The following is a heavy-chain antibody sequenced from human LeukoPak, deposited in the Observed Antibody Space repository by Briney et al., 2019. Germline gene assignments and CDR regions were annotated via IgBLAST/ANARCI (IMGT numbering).Heavy chain of an antibody. J-gene: IGHJ6*03. CDR2: IIPIFGTA. Sequence: SVKVSCKASGGTFSSYAISWVRQAPGQGLEWMGGIIPIFGTANYAQKFQGRVTITADEFTSTAYMELSSLRSEDTAVYYCARGWNVDIVAHYYYYYMDVWGKGTTVTVSS. CDR1: GGTFSSYA. D-gene: IGHD5-12*01. CDR3: ARGWNVDIVAHYYYYYMDV. V-gene: IGHV1-69*13.